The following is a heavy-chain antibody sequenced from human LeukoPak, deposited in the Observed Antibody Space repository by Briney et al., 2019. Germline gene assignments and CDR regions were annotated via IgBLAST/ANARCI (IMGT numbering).Heavy chain of an antibody. Sequence: GGSLRLSCAASGFTFSSYSMNWVRQAPGKGLEWVSSISSSSSYIYYADSVKGRFTISRDNAKNSLYLQMNSQRAEDTAVYYCARDISSSWYFDYWGQGTLVTVSS. D-gene: IGHD6-13*01. CDR2: ISSSSSYI. J-gene: IGHJ4*02. CDR1: GFTFSSYS. V-gene: IGHV3-21*01. CDR3: ARDISSSWYFDY.